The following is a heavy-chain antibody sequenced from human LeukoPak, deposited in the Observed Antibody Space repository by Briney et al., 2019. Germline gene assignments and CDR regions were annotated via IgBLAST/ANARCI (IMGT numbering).Heavy chain of an antibody. V-gene: IGHV3-7*03. Sequence: GGSLRLSCAASGFILSNHWMTWVRQAPGKGPEWVANMNRDGSEKYYVDSVKGRFTISRDTAKNSLYLQMNNLRVEDTALYYCARNNDMDVWGQGTTVVVSS. J-gene: IGHJ6*02. CDR2: MNRDGSEK. CDR1: GFILSNHW. D-gene: IGHD1/OR15-1a*01. CDR3: ARNNDMDV.